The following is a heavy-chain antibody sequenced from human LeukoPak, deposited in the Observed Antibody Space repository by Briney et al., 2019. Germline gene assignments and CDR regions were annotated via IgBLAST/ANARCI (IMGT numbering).Heavy chain of an antibody. V-gene: IGHV4-39*07. CDR3: ARGPDDAFDI. J-gene: IGHJ3*02. CDR2: IYYSGST. CDR1: GGSISTSNYY. Sequence: KPSETLSLTCTVSGGSISTSNYYWGWIRQPPGKGLEGIGSIYYSGSTYYNPSLKSRVNMSVDTSKNQFSLKLSSVTAADTAVYYCARGPDDAFDIWGQGTMVTVSS.